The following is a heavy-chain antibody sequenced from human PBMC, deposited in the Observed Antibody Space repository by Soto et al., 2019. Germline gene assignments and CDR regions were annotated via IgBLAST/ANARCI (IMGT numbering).Heavy chain of an antibody. Sequence: EVQLVESGGGLVQPGGSLRLSCAASGFTFSSYWMSWVRQAPGKGLEWVANIKQDGSEKYYVDSVKGRFTISRDNAKNSLYLQMNSVRAEDTAVYYCARDEDYGSGSDHFAYWGQGTLVTVSS. CDR3: ARDEDYGSGSDHFAY. CDR2: IKQDGSEK. J-gene: IGHJ4*02. D-gene: IGHD3-10*01. V-gene: IGHV3-7*05. CDR1: GFTFSSYW.